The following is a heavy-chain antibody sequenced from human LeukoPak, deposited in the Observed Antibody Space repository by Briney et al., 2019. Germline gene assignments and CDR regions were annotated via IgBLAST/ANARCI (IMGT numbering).Heavy chain of an antibody. CDR3: ARDPGDGDYGPIDAFDI. CDR2: ISSSSSTI. CDR1: GFTFSSYS. V-gene: IGHV3-48*04. D-gene: IGHD4-17*01. J-gene: IGHJ3*02. Sequence: PGGSLRLSCAASGFTFSSYSMNWVRQAPGKGLEWVSYISSSSSTIYYADSVKGRFTISRDNAKNSLYLQMNSLRAEDTAVYYCARDPGDGDYGPIDAFDIWGQGTMVTVSS.